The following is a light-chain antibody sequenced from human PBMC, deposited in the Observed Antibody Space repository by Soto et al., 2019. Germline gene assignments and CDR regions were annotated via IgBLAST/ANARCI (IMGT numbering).Light chain of an antibody. Sequence: EIVLTQSPATLSLSPGERATLSCRASQTVGSYLAWYQQKPGQAPRLLIYDASNRATGIPARFSGSGSGTDFTLTISSLEPEDFATYYCQHYNSYSEAFGQGTKVDIK. V-gene: IGKV3-11*01. CDR3: QHYNSYSEA. J-gene: IGKJ1*01. CDR1: QTVGSY. CDR2: DAS.